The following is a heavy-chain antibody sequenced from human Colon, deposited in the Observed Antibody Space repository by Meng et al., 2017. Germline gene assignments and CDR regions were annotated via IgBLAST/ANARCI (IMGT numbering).Heavy chain of an antibody. CDR3: ARHGGYYQDF. D-gene: IGHD4-23*01. CDR1: GASVSVNSY. Sequence: QVQLQGSGPGLVKPSETLSLACSVSGASVSVNSYWSWVRQPPGRGLEWIGQIDHRGSAYYRSSLNSRVTMSLDKSRNQFSLRLTSVTAADTAVYYCARHGGYYQDFWGQGTLVTVSS. V-gene: IGHV4-4*02. CDR2: IDHRGSA. J-gene: IGHJ4*02.